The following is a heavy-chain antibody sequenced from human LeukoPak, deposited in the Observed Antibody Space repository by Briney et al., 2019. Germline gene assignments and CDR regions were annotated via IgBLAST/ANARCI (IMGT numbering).Heavy chain of an antibody. D-gene: IGHD6-13*01. J-gene: IGHJ6*03. CDR1: GGSISSYY. Sequence: SETLSLTCTVSGGSISSYYWSWIRQPAGKGLEWIGRIYTSGSTNYNPSLKSRVTMSVDTSKNQFSLKLSSVTAADTAVYYCARDRQQNDYYYYYMDVWGKGTTVTVSS. CDR2: IYTSGST. V-gene: IGHV4-4*07. CDR3: ARDRQQNDYYYYYMDV.